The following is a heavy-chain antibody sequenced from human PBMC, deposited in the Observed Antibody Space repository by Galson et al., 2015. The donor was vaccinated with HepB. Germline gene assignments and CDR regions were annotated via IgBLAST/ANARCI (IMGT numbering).Heavy chain of an antibody. J-gene: IGHJ5*02. CDR2: IIPILGVA. D-gene: IGHD3-10*01. CDR3: ARGGTTMVRGVINNWFDP. CDR1: GGTFSSYT. Sequence: SVKVSCKASGGTFSSYTISWVRQAPGQGLEWMGRIIPILGVANYAQKFQGRVTITADKSTSTAYMELSSLRSEDTAVYYCARGGTTMVRGVINNWFDPWGQGTLVTVSS. V-gene: IGHV1-69*02.